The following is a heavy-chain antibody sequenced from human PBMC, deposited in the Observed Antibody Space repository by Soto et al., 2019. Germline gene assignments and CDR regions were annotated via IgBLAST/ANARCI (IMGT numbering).Heavy chain of an antibody. Sequence: QGQLVESWGGVVQPGRSLRLSCAASGFTLSSYGMHWVRQAPGKGLEWVALISYDGSDKYYADSVKGRFTISRDNSKNTLYLQINRLRVDDTAVYYCVAGQHFTDYWGQGALVTVYS. CDR1: GFTLSSYG. D-gene: IGHD2-15*01. CDR3: VAGQHFTDY. CDR2: ISYDGSDK. J-gene: IGHJ4*02. V-gene: IGHV3-30*03.